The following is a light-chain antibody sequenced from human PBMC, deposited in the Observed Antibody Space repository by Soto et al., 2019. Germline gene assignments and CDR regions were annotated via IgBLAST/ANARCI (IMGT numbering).Light chain of an antibody. V-gene: IGKV3-15*01. J-gene: IGKJ1*01. Sequence: EVLMTQSPATLSVSPGQGVTLSCRASQHIDRKLAWYQQKTGQAPRLLIYDASIRATGVAARFIGSGSGPDFTLTISRLEPEDFAVYFCQHYGSSRTFGQGTKVDIK. CDR2: DAS. CDR1: QHIDRK. CDR3: QHYGSSRT.